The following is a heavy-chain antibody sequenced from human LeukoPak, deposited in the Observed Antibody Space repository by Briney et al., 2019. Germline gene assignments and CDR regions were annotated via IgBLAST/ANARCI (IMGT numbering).Heavy chain of an antibody. V-gene: IGHV1-3*01. Sequence: ASVKVSCKASGYTFTRYAMHWVRQAPGQRLEWIGWINAGNGNTKYSQKFQGRVTITRDTSASTAYMELSSLRSEDTAVYYCARDGGKKLLDYWGQGTLVTVSS. D-gene: IGHD4-23*01. CDR3: ARDGGKKLLDY. CDR2: INAGNGNT. CDR1: GYTFTRYA. J-gene: IGHJ4*02.